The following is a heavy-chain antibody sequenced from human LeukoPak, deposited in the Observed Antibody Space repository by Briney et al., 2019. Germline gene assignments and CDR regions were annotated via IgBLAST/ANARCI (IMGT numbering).Heavy chain of an antibody. CDR1: GSSFTSYG. V-gene: IGHV1-18*01. CDR3: ARARATVTTPDAFDI. CDR2: ISAYNGNT. D-gene: IGHD4-17*01. J-gene: IGHJ3*02. Sequence: ASVKVSCKASGSSFTSYGISWVRQAPGQGLEWMGWISAYNGNTNYAQKLQGRVTMTTDTSTSTAYMELRSLRSDDTAVYYCARARATVTTPDAFDIWGQGTMVTVSS.